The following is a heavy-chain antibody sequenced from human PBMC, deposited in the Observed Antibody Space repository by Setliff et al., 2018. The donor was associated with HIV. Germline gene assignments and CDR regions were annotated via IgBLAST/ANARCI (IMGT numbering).Heavy chain of an antibody. CDR2: INHSGST. CDR3: ARGGVVTEFDY. D-gene: IGHD2-21*02. Sequence: SETLSLTCAVYGGSFSGYYWSWIRQPPGKGLEWIGEINHSGSTNYNPSLKSRVTISVGTSKNQFSLKLSSVTAADTAVYYCARGGVVTEFDYWGQGTLVTV. V-gene: IGHV4-34*01. CDR1: GGSFSGYY. J-gene: IGHJ4*02.